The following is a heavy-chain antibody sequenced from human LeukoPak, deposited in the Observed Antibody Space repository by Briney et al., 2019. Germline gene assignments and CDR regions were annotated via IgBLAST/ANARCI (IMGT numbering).Heavy chain of an antibody. Sequence: GASVKVSCKASGYTFTRFYMHWVRQAPGQGLEWMGLVNPYGGYTNYAQKFQGRDTMTGDTSTSTVSTELSSLTSEDTAVYYCARPSRTAYEGGFDYWGQGTLVTVSS. CDR2: VNPYGGYT. CDR1: GYTFTRFY. CDR3: ARPSRTAYEGGFDY. D-gene: IGHD2-2*01. J-gene: IGHJ4*02. V-gene: IGHV1-46*01.